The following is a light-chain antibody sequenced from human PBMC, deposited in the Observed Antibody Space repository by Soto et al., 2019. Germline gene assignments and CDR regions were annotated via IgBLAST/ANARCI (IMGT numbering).Light chain of an antibody. CDR1: SSDVGAYNY. Sequence: QPALTQPASVSGSPGQSITISCTGTSSDVGAYNYVSWYQQHPGKAPKLMICDVHNRPSGVSNRFSGSKSGNTASLTISGLQTEDEADYYCSSYTNSGSVIFGGGTKLTVL. CDR2: DVH. J-gene: IGLJ2*01. CDR3: SSYTNSGSVI. V-gene: IGLV2-14*03.